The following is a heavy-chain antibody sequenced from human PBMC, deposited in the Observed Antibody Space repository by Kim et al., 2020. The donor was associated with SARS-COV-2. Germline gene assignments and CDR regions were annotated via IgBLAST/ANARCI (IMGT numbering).Heavy chain of an antibody. CDR3: AGGRPGYYVSSGPKSPFD. Sequence: SETLSLTCAVYGGSFSGYYWSWIRQPPGKGLEWIGEINHSGSTNYNPSLKSRVTISVDTSKNQFSLKLSSVTAADTAVYYCAGGRPGYYVSSGPKSPFD. J-gene: IGHJ4*01. V-gene: IGHV4-34*01. CDR1: GGSFSGYY. CDR2: INHSGST. D-gene: IGHD3-22*01.